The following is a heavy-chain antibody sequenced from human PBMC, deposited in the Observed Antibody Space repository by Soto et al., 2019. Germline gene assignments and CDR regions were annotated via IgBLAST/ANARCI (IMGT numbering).Heavy chain of an antibody. Sequence: QVQLVQSGAEVKKPGASVKVSCKASGYTFTDYYMHWVRQAPGQGLEWMGWINPNSGGTNYAQRLQGWVTMTRETAVSTAYIEVSRLTSDDTAVYYCAIAVAGRSWFDPWGQGTLVTVSS. CDR1: GYTFTDYY. D-gene: IGHD6-19*01. J-gene: IGHJ5*02. CDR2: INPNSGGT. V-gene: IGHV1-2*04. CDR3: AIAVAGRSWFDP.